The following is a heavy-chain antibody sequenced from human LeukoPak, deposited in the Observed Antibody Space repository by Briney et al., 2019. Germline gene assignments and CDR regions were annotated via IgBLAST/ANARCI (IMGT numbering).Heavy chain of an antibody. J-gene: IGHJ4*02. CDR1: GFTFSSYA. CDR2: ISYDGSNK. Sequence: GRSLRLSCAASGFTFSSYAMHWVRQAPGKGLEWVAVISYDGSNKYYADSVKGRFTISRDNSKNTLYLQMNSLRAEDTAVYYCAKGGETIFGVVIHFYFDYWGQGTLVTVSS. CDR3: AKGGETIFGVVIHFYFDY. V-gene: IGHV3-30-3*01. D-gene: IGHD3-3*01.